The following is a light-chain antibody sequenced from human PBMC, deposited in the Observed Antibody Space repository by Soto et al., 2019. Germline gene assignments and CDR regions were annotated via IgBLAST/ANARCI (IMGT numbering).Light chain of an antibody. CDR2: AAS. V-gene: IGKV1-27*01. J-gene: IGKJ1*01. CDR3: QKYDTVPWT. Sequence: DIQMTQSPSSLSASIGDRVTITCRASQGIRNYLVWYQQKPGKVPTLLIYAASTLQSGVPSRFSGRGSGTEFTLTINSLQPEDAATYYCQKYDTVPWTVGQGTKVEIK. CDR1: QGIRNY.